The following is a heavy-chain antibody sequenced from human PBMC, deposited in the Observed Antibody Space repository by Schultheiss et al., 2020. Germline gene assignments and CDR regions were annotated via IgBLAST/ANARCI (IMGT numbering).Heavy chain of an antibody. CDR3: ARRRGNCVGDNCYAEWDY. CDR1: GGSFRGYY. Sequence: SQTLSLTCAVYGGSFRGYYWSWIRQPPGKGLEWIGEINYSGSTNYNPSLKSRVTISVDTSKNQLSLKLSSVTAADTAVYYCARRRGNCVGDNCYAEWDYWGQGTLVTVSS. V-gene: IGHV4-34*01. D-gene: IGHD2-21*02. CDR2: INYSGST. J-gene: IGHJ4*02.